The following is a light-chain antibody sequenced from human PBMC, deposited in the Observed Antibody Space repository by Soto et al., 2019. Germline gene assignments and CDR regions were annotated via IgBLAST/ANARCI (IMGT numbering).Light chain of an antibody. CDR1: QSLLHSNGYDY. CDR3: MQPLQSWT. Sequence: EIVLTQPPLSVPFTPGEPASISCRSSQSLLHSNGYDYLDWYLQKPGQSPQLLIYLGSNRASGVPDRFSGSGSGTDFTLKISRVEAEDVGVYYCMQPLQSWTFGQGTKVDNK. V-gene: IGKV2-28*01. CDR2: LGS. J-gene: IGKJ1*01.